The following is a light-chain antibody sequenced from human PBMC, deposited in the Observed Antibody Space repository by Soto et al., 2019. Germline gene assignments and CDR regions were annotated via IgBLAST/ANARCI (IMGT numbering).Light chain of an antibody. CDR1: SSDFGSYNL. CDR3: CSYAGSSTLGV. V-gene: IGLV2-23*01. CDR2: EGS. J-gene: IGLJ1*01. Sequence: QSVLTQPASVSGSPGQSITISCTGTSSDFGSYNLVSWYQQHPGKAPKLMIYEGSKRPSGVSNRFSGSKSGNTASLTISGLQAEDEADYYCCSYAGSSTLGVFGTGTRSPS.